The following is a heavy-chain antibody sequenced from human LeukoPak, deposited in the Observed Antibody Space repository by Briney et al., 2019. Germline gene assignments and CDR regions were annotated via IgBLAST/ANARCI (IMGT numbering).Heavy chain of an antibody. D-gene: IGHD2-2*01. Sequence: SETLSLTCTVSGGSISSSSYYWGWIRQPPGKGLEWIGSIYYSGSTYYNPSLKSRVTISVDTSKNQSSLKLSSVTAADTAVYYCARQGARIVVVPEYYYYYGMDVWGQGTTVTVSS. CDR2: IYYSGST. J-gene: IGHJ6*02. CDR3: ARQGARIVVVPEYYYYYGMDV. CDR1: GGSISSSSYY. V-gene: IGHV4-39*01.